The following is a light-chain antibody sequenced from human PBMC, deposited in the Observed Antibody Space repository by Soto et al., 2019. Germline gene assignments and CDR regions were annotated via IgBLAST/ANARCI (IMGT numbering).Light chain of an antibody. CDR1: QRVSSN. J-gene: IGKJ1*01. CDR2: GAS. CDR3: QQYNNWPPWT. V-gene: IGKV3-15*01. Sequence: EIVMTQSPATLSASPGESAILSCRASQRVSSNLAWYQQKPGQAPRLLIYGASTRATGIPARFSGSGSGTEFTLTISSLQSEDLAVYYCQQYNNWPPWTFGQGTKVDIK.